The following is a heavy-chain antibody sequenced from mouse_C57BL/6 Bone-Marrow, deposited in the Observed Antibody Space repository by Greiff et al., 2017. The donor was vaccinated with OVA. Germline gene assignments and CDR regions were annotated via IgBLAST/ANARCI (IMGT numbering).Heavy chain of an antibody. Sequence: VQLVESGPGLVQPSQSLSITCTVSGFSLTSYGVHWVRQSPGKGLEWLGVIWRGGSTDYNAAFMSRLSITKDNSKSQVFFKMNSLQADDTAIYYCAKMSTVVAPDWYFDVWGTGTTVTVSS. V-gene: IGHV2-5*01. CDR2: IWRGGST. CDR1: GFSLTSYG. J-gene: IGHJ1*03. D-gene: IGHD1-1*01. CDR3: AKMSTVVAPDWYFDV.